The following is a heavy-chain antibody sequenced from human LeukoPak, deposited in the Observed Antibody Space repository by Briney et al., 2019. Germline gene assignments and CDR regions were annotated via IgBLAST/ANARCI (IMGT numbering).Heavy chain of an antibody. V-gene: IGHV4-59*08. CDR3: ARHEGYHHDSSGPNYAFDI. D-gene: IGHD3-22*01. J-gene: IGHJ3*02. CDR1: GGSISNYY. Sequence: SETLSLTCTVSGGSISNYYWDWIRQPPGKRMEWIGYIYYSGSTNYNPSLKSRVTISADTSKNQFSLKLSSVTAADTAIYYCARHEGYHHDSSGPNYAFDIWGRGTMVTVSS. CDR2: IYYSGST.